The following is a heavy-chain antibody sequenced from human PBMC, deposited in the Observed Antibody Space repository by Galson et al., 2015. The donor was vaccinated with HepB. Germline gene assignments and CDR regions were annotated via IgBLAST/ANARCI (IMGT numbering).Heavy chain of an antibody. CDR2: INPNSGGT. Sequence: SVKVSCKASGYTFTGYYMHWMRRAPGQGLEWMGWINPNSGGTNYAQKFQGWVTMTSDTSISTAYMELSRLRSDDTAVYYCAGDQSGYSSGWYDYWGQGTLVTVSS. CDR3: AGDQSGYSSGWYDY. CDR1: GYTFTGYY. J-gene: IGHJ4*02. D-gene: IGHD6-19*01. V-gene: IGHV1-2*04.